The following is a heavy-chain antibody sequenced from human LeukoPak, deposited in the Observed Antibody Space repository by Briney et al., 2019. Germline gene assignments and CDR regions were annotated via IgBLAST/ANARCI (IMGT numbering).Heavy chain of an antibody. CDR2: IYYSGST. V-gene: IGHV4-59*11. J-gene: IGHJ4*02. D-gene: IGHD6-13*01. Sequence: SETLSLTCTVSGGSISSHYWSWIRQPPGKGLEWIGYIYYSGSTNYNPSLKSRVTISVDTSKNQFSLKLSSVTAADTAVYYCARIAAAGPFDYWGQGTLVTVSS. CDR3: ARIAAAGPFDY. CDR1: GGSISSHY.